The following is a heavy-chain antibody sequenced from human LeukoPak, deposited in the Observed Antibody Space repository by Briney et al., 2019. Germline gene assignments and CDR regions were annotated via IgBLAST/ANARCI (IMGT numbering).Heavy chain of an antibody. CDR1: GGSISSYC. CDR2: IYYSGST. J-gene: IGHJ5*02. CDR3: ARGGSSWYEGANWFDP. D-gene: IGHD6-13*01. Sequence: SETLSLTCTVSGGSISSYCWSWIRQPPGKGLEWIGYIYYSGSTNYNPSLKSRVTISVDTSKNQFSLKLSSVTAADTAVYYCARGGSSWYEGANWFDPWGQGTLVTVSS. V-gene: IGHV4-59*08.